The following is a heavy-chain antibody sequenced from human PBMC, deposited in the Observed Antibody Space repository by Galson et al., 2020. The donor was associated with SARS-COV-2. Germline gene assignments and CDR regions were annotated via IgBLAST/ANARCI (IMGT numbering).Heavy chain of an antibody. CDR3: AREIYDSSGYYYGSSDY. CDR1: GFTFSSYG. Sequence: QAGGSLRLSCAASGFTFSSYGMHWVRQAPGKGLEWVAVIWYDGSNKYYADSVKGRFTISRDNSKNTLYLQMNSLRAEDTAVYYCAREIYDSSGYYYGSSDYWGQGTLVTVSS. D-gene: IGHD3-22*01. CDR2: IWYDGSNK. J-gene: IGHJ4*02. V-gene: IGHV3-33*01.